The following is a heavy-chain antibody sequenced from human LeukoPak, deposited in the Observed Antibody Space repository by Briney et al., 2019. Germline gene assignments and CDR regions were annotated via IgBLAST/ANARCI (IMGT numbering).Heavy chain of an antibody. D-gene: IGHD5-18*01. Sequence: PGGSLRLSCAASGFTFSSYGMHWVRQAPGKGLEWVAFIRYDGSNKYYADSVKGRFTISRDNSKNTLYLQMNSLRAEDTAVYYCAKDPTAMVIRAFDIWGQGTMVTVSS. V-gene: IGHV3-30*02. CDR2: IRYDGSNK. J-gene: IGHJ3*02. CDR3: AKDPTAMVIRAFDI. CDR1: GFTFSSYG.